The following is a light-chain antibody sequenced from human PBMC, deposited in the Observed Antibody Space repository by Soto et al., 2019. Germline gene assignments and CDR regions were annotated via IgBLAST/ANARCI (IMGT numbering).Light chain of an antibody. J-gene: IGLJ1*01. CDR2: DVS. CDR1: SSDVGGYNY. V-gene: IGLV2-14*01. CDR3: SSYTSSNTYV. Sequence: QSALTQPASVSGSPGQSITISRTGTSSDVGGYNYVSWYQQHPGKAPKLMIYDVSNRPSGVSNRFSGSKSGNTASLTISGLQAEDEADYYCSSYTSSNTYVFGTGTKVTV.